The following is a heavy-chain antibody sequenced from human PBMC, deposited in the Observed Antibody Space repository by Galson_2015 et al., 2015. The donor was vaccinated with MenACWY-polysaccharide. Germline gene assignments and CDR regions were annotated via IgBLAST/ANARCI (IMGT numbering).Heavy chain of an antibody. CDR3: ARAGAKYCRGGNCFFNWFDP. Sequence: SLRLSCAASGFTFSSYWMHWVRQAPGKVLVWVSRTNGDGGATDYADSVKGRFTISRDNAKNTLYLQMNSLRAEDTAVYYCARAGAKYCRGGNCFFNWFDPWGQGTLVTVSS. J-gene: IGHJ5*02. V-gene: IGHV3-74*01. CDR2: TNGDGGAT. D-gene: IGHD2-15*01. CDR1: GFTFSSYW.